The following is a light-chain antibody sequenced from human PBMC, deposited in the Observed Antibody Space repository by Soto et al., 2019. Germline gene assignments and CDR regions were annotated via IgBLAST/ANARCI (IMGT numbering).Light chain of an antibody. CDR2: DAS. CDR1: QSVSSY. V-gene: IGKV3-11*01. Sequence: EIVLTQSPANLSLSPGERATLSCRASQSVSSYLAWYQQKPGQAPKLLIYDASNRATSIPASCSGSGSGTDFKLTISSLEPEDFAVYYCQKRSNWPISFDQGTRLHI. J-gene: IGKJ5*01. CDR3: QKRSNWPIS.